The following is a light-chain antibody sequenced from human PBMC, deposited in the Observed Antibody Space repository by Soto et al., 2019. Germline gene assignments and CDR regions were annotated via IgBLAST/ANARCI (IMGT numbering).Light chain of an antibody. Sequence: DILVNQAPPSLSASVGVRVTITCRTSQSISTYLNWFHQKPGKAPRVLIYAVSNLQNGVPTRFSGSAFGTHFTLTITSLQPKDSGTYYCPVTYSTSVFTFGSGTKVYVK. J-gene: IGKJ3*01. V-gene: IGKV1-39*01. CDR2: AVS. CDR3: PVTYSTSVFT. CDR1: QSISTY.